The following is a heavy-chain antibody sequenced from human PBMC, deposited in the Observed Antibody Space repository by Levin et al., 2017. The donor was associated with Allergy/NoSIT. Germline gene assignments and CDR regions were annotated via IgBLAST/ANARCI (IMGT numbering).Heavy chain of an antibody. CDR1: GGSISNYY. D-gene: IGHD3-22*01. CDR3: AGGGGHYYDTSGYQ. CDR2: INDRGTT. Sequence: SQTLSLTCTVSGGSISNYYWSWIRQSPEKGLEWIGYINDRGTTKSNPSLRSRVTISLDTSKNQFSLKLRSVTAADTAVYYCAGGGGHYYDTSGYQWGQGTLVTVST. J-gene: IGHJ4*02. V-gene: IGHV4-59*01.